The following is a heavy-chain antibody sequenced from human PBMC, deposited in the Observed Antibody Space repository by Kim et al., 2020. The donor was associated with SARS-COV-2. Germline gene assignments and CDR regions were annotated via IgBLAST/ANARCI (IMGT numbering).Heavy chain of an antibody. J-gene: IGHJ4*02. D-gene: IGHD3-3*01. CDR3: AREQYYDFWSGYYNGDCDY. Sequence: ASVKVSCKASGYTFTGYYMYWVRQAPGQGLEWMGRINPNSGGTNYAQKFQGRVTMTRDTSISTAYMELSRLRSDDTAVYYCAREQYYDFWSGYYNGDCDYWGQGTLVTVSS. CDR1: GYTFTGYY. V-gene: IGHV1-2*06. CDR2: INPNSGGT.